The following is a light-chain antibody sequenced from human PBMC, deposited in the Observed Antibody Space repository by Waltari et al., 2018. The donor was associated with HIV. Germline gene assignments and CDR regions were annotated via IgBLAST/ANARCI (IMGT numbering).Light chain of an antibody. V-gene: IGLV1-40*01. CDR3: QSYDGRQMV. J-gene: IGLJ3*02. CDR2: SNT. CDR1: RSNIGEGYD. Sequence: QSVLTPPPSVSGAPGQRVTVPCSGCRSNIGEGYDVHWYQQLQGIAHKVLISSNTNRPSGVPDRFSASKSGTSGSLTITGLQAEDEADYCQSYDGRQMVFGGGTKVTVL.